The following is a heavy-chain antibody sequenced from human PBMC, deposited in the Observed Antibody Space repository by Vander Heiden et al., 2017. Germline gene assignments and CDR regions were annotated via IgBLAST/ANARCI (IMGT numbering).Heavy chain of an antibody. CDR3: AKQPSAAGTYDY. J-gene: IGHJ4*02. Sequence: EVQLLESGGGLVQPGGSRRLPCAASGFPFSNYAMSWVRQAPGKGLEWVSAITPNGGGTYYANSVKGRFTVSRDNSKNTLSLQMNNLRAGDTAVYYCAKQPSAAGTYDYWGQGTLVIVSS. V-gene: IGHV3-23*01. CDR1: GFPFSNYA. CDR2: ITPNGGGT. D-gene: IGHD6-13*01.